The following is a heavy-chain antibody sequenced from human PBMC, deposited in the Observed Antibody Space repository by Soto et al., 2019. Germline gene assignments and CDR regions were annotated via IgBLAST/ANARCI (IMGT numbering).Heavy chain of an antibody. CDR1: GFTFSSYA. V-gene: IGHV3-23*01. CDR2: ITGSGGST. CDR3: AVKRDYYGSGSSSFDY. Sequence: GGSLRLSCAASGFTFSSYAMSWVRQAPGKGLEWVSTITGSGGSTYYADSVKGRFTISRDNSKNTLYLQMNSLRAEDTAVYYCAVKRDYYGSGSSSFDYWGQGTLVTVSS. J-gene: IGHJ4*02. D-gene: IGHD3-10*01.